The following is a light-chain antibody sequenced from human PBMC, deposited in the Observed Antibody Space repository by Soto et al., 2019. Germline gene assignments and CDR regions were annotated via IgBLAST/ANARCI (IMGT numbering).Light chain of an antibody. CDR1: QSVLYSSNNKIL. V-gene: IGKV4-1*01. CDR3: QQTYTTLPT. Sequence: DIVMTQSPDSLAVSLDVRATINCKSSQSVLYSSNNKILLTWYQQKPGQPPKLLFYWASTREFGVPDRFSGSGSGTDFTLNISSLQAEDVAVYYRQQTYTTLPTFGQGTRLEIK. CDR2: WAS. J-gene: IGKJ5*01.